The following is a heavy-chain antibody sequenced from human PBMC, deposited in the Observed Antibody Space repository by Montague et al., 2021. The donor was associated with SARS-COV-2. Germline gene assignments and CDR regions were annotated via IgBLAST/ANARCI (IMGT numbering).Heavy chain of an antibody. CDR3: ARALRGYRDSHYYYYMDV. V-gene: IGHV3-11*01. CDR2: ISGRGSSM. Sequence: SLRLSCAVSGITLSDYYMAWIRQAPGKGLEWISYISGRGSSMHYADSVKGRFTISGDNAKNSLYLDMNTLRAEDTAVYYCARALRGYRDSHYYYYMDVWGKGTTVTVSS. CDR1: GITLSDYY. J-gene: IGHJ6*03. D-gene: IGHD5-18*01.